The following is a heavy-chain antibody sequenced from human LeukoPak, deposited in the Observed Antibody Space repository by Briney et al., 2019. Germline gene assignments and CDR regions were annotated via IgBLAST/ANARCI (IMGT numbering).Heavy chain of an antibody. CDR3: VRQFCSGGGCYFDY. CDR1: GFTFSSNE. Sequence: TGGSLRLSCAASGFTFSSNEMNWVRQAPGKGLEWVSYMSGTGSAIFYADSVRGRFTISRDNAKNSLFLQMNGLRAEDTAIYYCVRQFCSGGGCYFDYWGQGTLVTVSS. V-gene: IGHV3-48*03. J-gene: IGHJ4*02. CDR2: MSGTGSAI. D-gene: IGHD2-15*01.